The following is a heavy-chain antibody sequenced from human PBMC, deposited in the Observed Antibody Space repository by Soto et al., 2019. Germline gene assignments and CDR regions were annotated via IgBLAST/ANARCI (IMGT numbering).Heavy chain of an antibody. Sequence: GGSLRLSCAASGFTFSSYGMHWVRQTQGKGLEWVGVIWYDGSNKYYADSVKGRFTISRDNSKNTMYLQMNSLRAEDTAVYYCARDPNSFYESHPDYWGQGTMVTVSS. CDR1: GFTFSSYG. D-gene: IGHD3-16*01. V-gene: IGHV3-33*01. CDR2: IWYDGSNK. CDR3: ARDPNSFYESHPDY. J-gene: IGHJ4*02.